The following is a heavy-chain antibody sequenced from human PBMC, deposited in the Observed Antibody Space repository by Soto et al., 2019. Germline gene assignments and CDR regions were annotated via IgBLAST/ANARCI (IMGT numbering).Heavy chain of an antibody. Sequence: ETLSLTCTVSGGSISSYYWSWIRQPPGKGLEWIGYIYYSGSTNYNPSLKSRVTMSVDTPKNQFSLKLSSVTAADTAVYYCARRGYGPGFPYYYGMDVWGQGTTVTVSS. J-gene: IGHJ6*02. D-gene: IGHD3-10*01. V-gene: IGHV4-59*01. CDR1: GGSISSYY. CDR3: ARRGYGPGFPYYYGMDV. CDR2: IYYSGST.